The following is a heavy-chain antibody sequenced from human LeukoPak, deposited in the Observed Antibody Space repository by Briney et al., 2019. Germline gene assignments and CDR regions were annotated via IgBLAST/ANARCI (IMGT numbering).Heavy chain of an antibody. J-gene: IGHJ4*02. CDR1: GYSFATYW. CDR3: ARLFLTYSGSYYSMPDY. Sequence: GESLKISCKGSGYSFATYWIGWVRQMPGKGLEWMGIIYPGDSDTRYSPSFQGQVTISADKSISTAYLQWSSLKASDTAMYYCARLFLTYSGSYYSMPDYWGQGTLVTASS. D-gene: IGHD1-26*01. CDR2: IYPGDSDT. V-gene: IGHV5-51*01.